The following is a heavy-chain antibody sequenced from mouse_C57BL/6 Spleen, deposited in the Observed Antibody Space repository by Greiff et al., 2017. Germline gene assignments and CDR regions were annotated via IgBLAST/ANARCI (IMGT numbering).Heavy chain of an antibody. CDR3: ERSGVITTVVATGYFDV. V-gene: IGHV1-85*01. D-gene: IGHD1-1*01. CDR2: IYPRDGST. Sequence: VQLQQSGPELVKPGASVKLSCKASGYTFTSYDINWVKQRPGQGLEWIGWIYPRDGSTKYNEKFKGKATLTVDTSSSTAYMELHSLTSEDSAVYFCERSGVITTVVATGYFDVWGTGTTVTVSS. CDR1: GYTFTSYD. J-gene: IGHJ1*03.